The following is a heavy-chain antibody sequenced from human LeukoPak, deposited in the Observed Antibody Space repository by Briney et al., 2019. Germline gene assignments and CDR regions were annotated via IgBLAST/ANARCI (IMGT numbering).Heavy chain of an antibody. V-gene: IGHV3-15*07. CDR1: GFTFSNAW. D-gene: IGHD4-11*01. J-gene: IGHJ6*02. Sequence: PGGSLRLSCAASGFTFSNAWMNWVRQALGKGLEWVGRIKSKTDGGTTDYAAPVKGRFAISRDDSKNTLYLQMNSLKTEDTAVYYCTSRATVTTDYYYYGMDVWGQGTTVTVSS. CDR2: IKSKTDGGTT. CDR3: TSRATVTTDYYYYGMDV.